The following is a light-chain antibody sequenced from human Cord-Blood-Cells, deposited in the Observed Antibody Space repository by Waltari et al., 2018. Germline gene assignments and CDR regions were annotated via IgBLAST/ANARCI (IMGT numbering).Light chain of an antibody. CDR2: LGS. CDR3: MRAIQTAPWT. CDR1: QSLLHSNGYNY. Sequence: DIVMTQSPLSLPVTPGEPASISCRSSQSLLHSNGYNYLDWYLQKPGQSPQLLIYLGSNRASGVPDRFTGSGSGTDVTHKSSRVEAEDVGVYYCMRAIQTAPWTFGQGTKVEIK. J-gene: IGKJ1*01. V-gene: IGKV2-28*01.